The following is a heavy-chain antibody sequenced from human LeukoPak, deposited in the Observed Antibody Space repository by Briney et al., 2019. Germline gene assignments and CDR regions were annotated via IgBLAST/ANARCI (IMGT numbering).Heavy chain of an antibody. Sequence: GGSLRLSCAASGFTFSSYAMYWVRRTPGKGLEYVSVISGNGVGTHYATSVKGRFTISRDNSKNTLYLQMGSLRAEDMAVYYCARDASDIVVVPAAVGPFDLWGQGTQVTVSS. D-gene: IGHD2-2*01. CDR2: ISGNGVGT. CDR1: GFTFSSYA. V-gene: IGHV3-64*01. J-gene: IGHJ4*02. CDR3: ARDASDIVVVPAAVGPFDL.